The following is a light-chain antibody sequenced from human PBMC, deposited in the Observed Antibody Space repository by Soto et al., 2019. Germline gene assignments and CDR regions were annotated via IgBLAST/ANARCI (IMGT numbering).Light chain of an antibody. CDR1: QTIPRNF. Sequence: EIVLTQSPDTLSFSPGAQATLSCRASQTIPRNFLAWFQQKPGQAPRLLIYGTSNRATGIPDRFSGSGSGTDFSLTISSLEPGDLAVYYCQQYGSSPRTFGQGTKVDIK. J-gene: IGKJ1*01. CDR2: GTS. V-gene: IGKV3-20*01. CDR3: QQYGSSPRT.